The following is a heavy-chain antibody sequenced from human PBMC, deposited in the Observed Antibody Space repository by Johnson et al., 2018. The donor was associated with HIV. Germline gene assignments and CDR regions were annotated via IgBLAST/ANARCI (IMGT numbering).Heavy chain of an antibody. CDR2: IYSGGST. D-gene: IGHD3-16*01. CDR3: ARIGDAFDI. Sequence: VQLVESGGGVVQPGRSLRLSCAASGFTFSSYAMSWVRQAPGKGLEWVSVIYSGGSTYYADSVKGRFTISRDNSKNTLYLQMNSLRAEDTAVYYCARIGDAFDIWGQGTMVTVSS. V-gene: IGHV3-66*02. J-gene: IGHJ3*02. CDR1: GFTFSSYA.